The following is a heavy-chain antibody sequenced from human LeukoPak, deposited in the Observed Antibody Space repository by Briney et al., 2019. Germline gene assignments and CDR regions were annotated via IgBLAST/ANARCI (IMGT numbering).Heavy chain of an antibody. D-gene: IGHD3-16*02. J-gene: IGHJ5*02. CDR3: ARVSLTRDNWFDP. V-gene: IGHV1-18*01. Sequence: ASVKVSCKASGYTLTSYGISWVRQAPGQGLEWMGWTSAYNGNTNYAQKLQGRVTMTTDTSTSTAYMELRSLRSDDTAVYYCARVSLTRDNWFDPWGQGTLVTVSS. CDR1: GYTLTSYG. CDR2: TSAYNGNT.